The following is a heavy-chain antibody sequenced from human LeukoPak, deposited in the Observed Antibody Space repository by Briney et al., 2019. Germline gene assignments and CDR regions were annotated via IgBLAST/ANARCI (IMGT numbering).Heavy chain of an antibody. D-gene: IGHD5-18*01. J-gene: IGHJ4*02. CDR1: GGSISSSNW. Sequence: PSGTLSLTCAVSGGSISSSNWWSWVRQPPGKGLEWIGEIYHSGSTNYNPSLKSRVTISVDKSKNQFSLKLSSVTAADTAVYYCARVGVLEQLWFHGRAEIGYWGQGTLVTVSS. V-gene: IGHV4-4*02. CDR2: IYHSGST. CDR3: ARVGVLEQLWFHGRAEIGY.